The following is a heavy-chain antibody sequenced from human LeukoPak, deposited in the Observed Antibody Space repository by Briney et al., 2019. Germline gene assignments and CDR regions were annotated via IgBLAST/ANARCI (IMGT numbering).Heavy chain of an antibody. CDR1: GFTFNTHW. CDR3: ARVPAEIGVYYPEYFRH. D-gene: IGHD3-22*01. CDR2: SKSDGST. V-gene: IGHV3-74*01. Sequence: SGGSLSHSCAASGFTFNTHWMHWVRQAPGKGLVWVSRSKSDGSTNYADSVKGRSTISRDNAKNTVSLQMNSLRAEDTGVYYCARVPAEIGVYYPEYFRHWGQDTPRSVSS. J-gene: IGHJ1*01.